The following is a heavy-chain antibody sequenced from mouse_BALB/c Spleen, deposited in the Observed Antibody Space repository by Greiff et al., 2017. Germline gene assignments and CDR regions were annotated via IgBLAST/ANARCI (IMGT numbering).Heavy chain of an antibody. CDR3: ARSPAVAPDY. J-gene: IGHJ2*01. CDR2: ISTYYGDA. Sequence: QVQLKESGAELVRPGVSVKISCKGSGYTFTDYAMHWVKQSHAKSLEWIGVISTYYGDASYNQKFKGKATMTVDKSSSTAYMELARLTSEDSAIYYCARSPAVAPDYWGQGTTLTVSS. D-gene: IGHD1-1*01. CDR1: GYTFTDYA. V-gene: IGHV1S137*01.